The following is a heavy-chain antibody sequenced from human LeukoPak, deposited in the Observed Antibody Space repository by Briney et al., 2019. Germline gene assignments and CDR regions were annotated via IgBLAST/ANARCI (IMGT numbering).Heavy chain of an antibody. CDR3: MRLKLTDSFDI. V-gene: IGHV4-38-2*02. J-gene: IGHJ3*02. CDR1: GYSISSGSY. D-gene: IGHD1-1*01. Sequence: SETLSLTCTVSGYSISSGSYWGWIRQPTGKGLEWIGSIYHSGSTYYNPSLKSRVTISVDTSKNQFSLNLSSVTAADTALYYCMRLKLTDSFDIWGQRTMVTVSS. CDR2: IYHSGST.